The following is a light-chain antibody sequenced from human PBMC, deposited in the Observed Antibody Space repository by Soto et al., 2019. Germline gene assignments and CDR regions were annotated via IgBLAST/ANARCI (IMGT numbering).Light chain of an antibody. CDR3: QQYNSYSSWT. Sequence: DIHITQSPSTLSASVGDRVSITCRASQSISSWLAWYQQKPGKAPKLLIYKASSLESRVPSRFSGSGSGTEFTLTISSLQPDDFATYYCQQYNSYSSWTFGQGTKVDI. CDR2: KAS. CDR1: QSISSW. V-gene: IGKV1-5*03. J-gene: IGKJ1*01.